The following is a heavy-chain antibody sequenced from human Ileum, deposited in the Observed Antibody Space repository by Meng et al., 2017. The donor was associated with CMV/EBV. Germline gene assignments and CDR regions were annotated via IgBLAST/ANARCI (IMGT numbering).Heavy chain of an antibody. CDR2: ISAYNYI. Sequence: SCVASEFSVSSYSIHWVRLVPGQGLQWVSIISAYNYIYYEDSMERRITISRDNARNSVYLLMNSLRDEDTAVYYCARDPDLNYVGPGRCLDLWGRGTPVTVAS. CDR1: EFSVSSYS. V-gene: IGHV3-21*06. D-gene: IGHD3-10*01. J-gene: IGHJ5*02. CDR3: ARDPDLNYVGPGRCLDL.